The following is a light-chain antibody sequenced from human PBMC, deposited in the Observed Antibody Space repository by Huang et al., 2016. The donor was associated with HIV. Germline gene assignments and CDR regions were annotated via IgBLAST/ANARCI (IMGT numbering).Light chain of an antibody. CDR3: QQYISFPWT. V-gene: IGKV1-5*03. Sequence: DIQMTQSSSTLSASVGDSVTIACRASQSISTWLAWYQQKPGRAPNLLIYEASTLESGVPSRFSGGGSGTDFTLTISSLQPDDFATYYCQQYISFPWTFGQGTKVEV. CDR2: EAS. J-gene: IGKJ1*01. CDR1: QSISTW.